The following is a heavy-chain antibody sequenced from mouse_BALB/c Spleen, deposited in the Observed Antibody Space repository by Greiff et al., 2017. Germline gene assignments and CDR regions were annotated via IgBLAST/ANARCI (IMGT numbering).Heavy chain of an antibody. J-gene: IGHJ4*01. Sequence: EVQRVESGGGLVKPGGSLKLSCAASGFTFSSFGMHWVRQAPEKGLEWVAYISSGSSTIYYADTVKGRFTISRDNPKNTLCLQMTSLRSEDTAMYYCARSDSNYVAMDYWGQGTSVTVSS. CDR2: ISSGSSTI. D-gene: IGHD2-5*01. CDR1: GFTFSSFG. V-gene: IGHV5-17*02. CDR3: ARSDSNYVAMDY.